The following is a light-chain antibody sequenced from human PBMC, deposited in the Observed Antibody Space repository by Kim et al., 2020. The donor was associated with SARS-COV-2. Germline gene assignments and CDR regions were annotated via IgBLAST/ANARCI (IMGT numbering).Light chain of an antibody. CDR2: DAS. V-gene: IGKV1-33*01. CDR1: QDISNY. Sequence: DIQMTQSPSSLSASVGDRVTITCQASQDISNYLNWYQQKPGKAPKLLIYDASNLETGVPSRFSGSGSGTDFTFTISSLQPEDIATYYCQQYDNLPPYTFCQGTKLEI. J-gene: IGKJ2*01. CDR3: QQYDNLPPYT.